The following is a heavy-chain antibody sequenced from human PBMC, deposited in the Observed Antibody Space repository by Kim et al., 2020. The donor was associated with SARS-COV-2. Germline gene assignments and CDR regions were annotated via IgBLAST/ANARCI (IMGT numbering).Heavy chain of an antibody. CDR3: AKGVAVAGRSSDYYYYYGMDV. Sequence: ASVKVSCKVSGYTLTELSMHWVRQAPGKGLEWMGGFDPEDGETIYAQKFQGRVTMTEDTSTDTAYMELSSLRSEDTAVYYCAKGVAVAGRSSDYYYYYGMDVWGQVTTVTVSS. CDR2: FDPEDGET. CDR1: GYTLTELS. J-gene: IGHJ6*02. V-gene: IGHV1-24*01. D-gene: IGHD6-19*01.